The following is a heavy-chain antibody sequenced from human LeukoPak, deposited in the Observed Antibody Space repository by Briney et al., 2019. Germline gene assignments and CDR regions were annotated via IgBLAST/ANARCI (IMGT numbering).Heavy chain of an antibody. CDR2: IYHSGTT. CDR3: ARARQTGTTPDFDF. Sequence: SETLSLTCAVYGGSLRSFYWSWIRQAPGKGLEWIGEIYHSGTTNYTPSLKRRVTMSVDTSNNQLSLRLTSVTAADTAVYYCARARQTGTTPDFDFWGQGTLVTVSS. V-gene: IGHV4-34*01. CDR1: GGSLRSFY. D-gene: IGHD1-7*01. J-gene: IGHJ4*02.